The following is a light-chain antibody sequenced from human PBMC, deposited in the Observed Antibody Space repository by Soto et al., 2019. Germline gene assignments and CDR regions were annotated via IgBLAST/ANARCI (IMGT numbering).Light chain of an antibody. CDR3: QQSYSTLLIT. CDR1: QSISTY. V-gene: IGKV1-39*01. J-gene: IGKJ5*01. Sequence: DIQMTQSPSSLSASVGDRVTITCQASQSISTYLNWYQQKPSKAPKLLIYAASSLQSGVPSRFSVSGSGTDFTLTISSLQHEDFATYYCQQSYSTLLITFGQGTRLDI. CDR2: AAS.